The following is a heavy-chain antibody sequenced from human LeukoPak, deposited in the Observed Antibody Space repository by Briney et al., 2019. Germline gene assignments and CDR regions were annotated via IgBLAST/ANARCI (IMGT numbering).Heavy chain of an antibody. J-gene: IGHJ4*02. V-gene: IGHV1-69*01. Sequence: SVKVSCKASGGTFSSYPFSWVRQAPGQGLEWMGEITPILGTANYAQQFQGRLTITADESTSTAYMELSSLRSEDTAFYYCARNSRVVSTSGLNYWGQGTLVTVSS. CDR2: ITPILGTA. CDR1: GGTFSSYP. CDR3: ARNSRVVSTSGLNY. D-gene: IGHD4-23*01.